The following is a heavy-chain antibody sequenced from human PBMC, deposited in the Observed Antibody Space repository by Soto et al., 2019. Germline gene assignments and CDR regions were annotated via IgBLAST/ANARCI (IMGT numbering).Heavy chain of an antibody. CDR2: INHSGST. D-gene: IGHD5-18*01. CDR3: ARGLGKRGYSYGYVDY. CDR1: GGSFSGYY. J-gene: IGHJ4*02. V-gene: IGHV4-34*01. Sequence: ETLSLTCAVYGGSFSGYYWSWIRQPPGKGLEWIGEINHSGSTNYNPSLKSRVTISVDTSKNQFSLKLSSVTAADTAVYYCARGLGKRGYSYGYVDYWGQGTLVTVSS.